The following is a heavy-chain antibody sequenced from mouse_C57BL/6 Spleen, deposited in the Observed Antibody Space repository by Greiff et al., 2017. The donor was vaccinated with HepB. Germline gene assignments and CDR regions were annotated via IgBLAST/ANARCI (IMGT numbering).Heavy chain of an antibody. CDR1: GYTFTSYW. Sequence: VQLQQPGAELVMPGASVKLSCKASGYTFTSYWMHWVKQRPGQGLEWIGEIDPSDSYTNYNQKFKGKSTLTVDKSSSTAYMQLSSLTSEDSAVYYCARSQLGGGFAYWGQGTLVTVSA. CDR3: ARSQLGGGFAY. V-gene: IGHV1-69*01. CDR2: IDPSDSYT. D-gene: IGHD4-1*02. J-gene: IGHJ3*01.